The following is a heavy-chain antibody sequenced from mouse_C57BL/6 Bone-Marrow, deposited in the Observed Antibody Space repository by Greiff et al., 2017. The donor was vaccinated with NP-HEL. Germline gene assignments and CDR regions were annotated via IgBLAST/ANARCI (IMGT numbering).Heavy chain of an antibody. Sequence: ESGPGLVKPSQSLSLTCSVTGYSITSGYYWNWIRRFPGNKLEWVGSISYDGSNNYSPSLKNRISITRDTSKNQFFLKLNSVTAEDTATYYGARAYGNYLDYWGQGTTLTVSS. CDR2: ISYDGSN. CDR3: ARAYGNYLDY. CDR1: GYSITSGYY. V-gene: IGHV3-6*01. D-gene: IGHD2-10*02. J-gene: IGHJ2*01.